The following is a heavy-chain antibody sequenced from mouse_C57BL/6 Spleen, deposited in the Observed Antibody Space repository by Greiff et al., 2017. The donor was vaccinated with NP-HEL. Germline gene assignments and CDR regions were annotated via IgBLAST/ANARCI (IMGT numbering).Heavy chain of an antibody. J-gene: IGHJ4*01. CDR3: ARCPLYYGNLYYAMDY. CDR2: IYPGGGYT. CDR1: GYTFTNYW. D-gene: IGHD2-1*01. V-gene: IGHV1-63*01. Sequence: QVQLQQSGAELVRPGTSVKMSCKASGYTFTNYWIGWAKQRPGHGLEWIGDIYPGGGYTNYNEKFKGKATLTADKSSSTAYMQFSSLTSEDSAIYYCARCPLYYGNLYYAMDYWGQGTSVTVSS.